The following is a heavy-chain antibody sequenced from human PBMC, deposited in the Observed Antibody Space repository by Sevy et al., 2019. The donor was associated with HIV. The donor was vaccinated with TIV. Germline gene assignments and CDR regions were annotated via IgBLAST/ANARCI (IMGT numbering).Heavy chain of an antibody. D-gene: IGHD3-3*01. Sequence: SESLSLTCTVSGGSISNNNYYWGWIRQSPGKGLEWIGTINYSGSTDYNPSLKSRVTISVDTSKNQFSLKLSSVTAADKAVYYCARHALFTIFGVVIDPKRYYFDYWGQGTQVTVSS. CDR2: INYSGST. CDR1: GGSISNNNYY. J-gene: IGHJ4*02. CDR3: ARHALFTIFGVVIDPKRYYFDY. V-gene: IGHV4-39*01.